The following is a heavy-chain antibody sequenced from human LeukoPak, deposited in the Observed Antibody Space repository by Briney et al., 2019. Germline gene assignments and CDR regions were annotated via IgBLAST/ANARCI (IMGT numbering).Heavy chain of an antibody. CDR3: ARGAAHSYGYFSDY. CDR2: ISTSSNTI. CDR1: GFTFSSYA. J-gene: IGHJ4*02. V-gene: IGHV3-48*01. D-gene: IGHD5-18*01. Sequence: GGSLRLSCAASGFTFSSYAMSWVRQAPGKGLEWPSFISTSSNTIYYADSVRGRFTVSRDNGNNLLFLQMTGLRAEDTAAYYCARGAAHSYGYFSDYWGQGILVAVSS.